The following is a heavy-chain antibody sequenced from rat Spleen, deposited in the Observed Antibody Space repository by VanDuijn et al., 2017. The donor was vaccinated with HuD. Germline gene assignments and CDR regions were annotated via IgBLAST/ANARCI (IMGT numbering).Heavy chain of an antibody. CDR3: ARLDYPGVTDLDY. CDR2: IFYDGSST. V-gene: IGHV5-7*01. Sequence: EVQLVESGGGLVQPGRSLKLSCAASGFSFSDYNMAWVRQAPKKGLEWVATIFYDGSSTYYRDSVKGRFTISRDNAKSSLYLQMDSLRSEDTATYYYARLDYPGVTDLDYWGQGVMVTVSS. J-gene: IGHJ2*01. D-gene: IGHD1-4*01. CDR1: GFSFSDYN.